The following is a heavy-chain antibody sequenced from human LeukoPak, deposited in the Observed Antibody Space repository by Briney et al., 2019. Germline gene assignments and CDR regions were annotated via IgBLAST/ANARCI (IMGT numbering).Heavy chain of an antibody. J-gene: IGHJ6*02. CDR3: VRKYNTMDV. V-gene: IGHV3-74*01. CDR1: GFTFSSYW. D-gene: IGHD1-1*01. Sequence: GGSLRLSCAASGFTFSSYWMHWVRQAPGKGLVWVSRINSDGSTTIYADSVKGRVTISRDNAKNTLYLQMNSLRAEDTAVYYCVRKYNTMDVWGQGTTVTVSS. CDR2: INSDGSTT.